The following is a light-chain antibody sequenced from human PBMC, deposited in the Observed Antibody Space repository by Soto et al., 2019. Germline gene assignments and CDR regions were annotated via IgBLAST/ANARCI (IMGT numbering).Light chain of an antibody. CDR2: AAS. V-gene: IGKV1-39*01. Sequence: DIQMTQSPSSLSASVGDRVTITCRASQSISNYLNWYQQRPGKAPNLLIYAASRMISGVPSRFSGSGSGTDFTRTITSLRPEDFATYYCQQSYHTSWTFGQGTKVEI. J-gene: IGKJ1*01. CDR3: QQSYHTSWT. CDR1: QSISNY.